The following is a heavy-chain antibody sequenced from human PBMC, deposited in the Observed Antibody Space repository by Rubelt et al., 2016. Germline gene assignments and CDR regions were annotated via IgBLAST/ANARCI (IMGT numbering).Heavy chain of an antibody. CDR1: GGSFSGYY. D-gene: IGHD2-15*01. CDR2: FSYSGRT. Sequence: QLQLQESGPGLVKPSETLSLTCAVYGGSFSGYYWSWIRQPPGKGLEWIGSFSYSGRTYYNPSLKSRVTISEDTSKNQFSLMLRSVTAADTAVYYCARSFMVVSAIDYWGQGTLVTVSS. CDR3: ARSFMVVSAIDY. V-gene: IGHV4-39*07. J-gene: IGHJ4*02.